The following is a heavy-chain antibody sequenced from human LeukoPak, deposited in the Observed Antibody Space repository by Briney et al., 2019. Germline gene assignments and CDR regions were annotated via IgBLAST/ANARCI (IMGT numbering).Heavy chain of an antibody. V-gene: IGHV1-2*02. CDR2: INPNSGGT. J-gene: IGHJ4*02. CDR3: AREPIVGATPFDPH. Sequence: ASVKVSCKASGYTFTGYYMHWVRQAPGQGLEWMGWINPNSGGTNYAQKFQGRVTITRDTSISTAYMELSRLRSDDTAVYYCAREPIVGATPFDPHWGQGTLVTVSS. D-gene: IGHD1-26*01. CDR1: GYTFTGYY.